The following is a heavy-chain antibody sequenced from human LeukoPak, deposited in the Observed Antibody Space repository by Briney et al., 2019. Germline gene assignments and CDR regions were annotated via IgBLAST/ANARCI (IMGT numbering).Heavy chain of an antibody. CDR1: GFTFSSYE. Sequence: GGSLRLSCAASGFTFSSYEMNWVRQAPGKGLEWVSYISSSGSTIYYADSVKGRFTISKDNAKNSLYLQMNSLRAEDTAVYYCAELGITMIGGAWGKGTTVTISS. D-gene: IGHD3-10*02. V-gene: IGHV3-48*03. CDR2: ISSSGSTI. J-gene: IGHJ6*04. CDR3: AELGITMIGGA.